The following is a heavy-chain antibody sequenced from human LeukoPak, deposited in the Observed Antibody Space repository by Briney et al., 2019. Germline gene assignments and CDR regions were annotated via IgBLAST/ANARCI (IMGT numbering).Heavy chain of an antibody. Sequence: SETLSLTCAVSGGSFSGKYWTWIRQPPGKGLEWIGEITYSGSIYYNPSLKSRVTISVDTSKNQFSLKLSSVTAADTAVYYCARGMVRGVSLMDVWGQGTTVTVSS. D-gene: IGHD3-10*01. V-gene: IGHV4-34*01. CDR2: ITYSGSI. CDR3: ARGMVRGVSLMDV. J-gene: IGHJ6*02. CDR1: GGSFSGKY.